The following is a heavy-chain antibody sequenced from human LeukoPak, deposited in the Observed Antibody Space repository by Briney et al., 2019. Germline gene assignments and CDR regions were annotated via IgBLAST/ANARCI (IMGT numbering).Heavy chain of an antibody. CDR1: GFTFSTYW. V-gene: IGHV3-74*03. D-gene: IGHD2-15*01. J-gene: IGHJ4*02. Sequence: PGGSLRLSCAASGFTFSTYWMHWVRQAPGTGLVWVSRIRPEGTTTAYADSVKGRFTISRDNAKNSLYLQMNSLRAEDTAVYYCARPLGYCSGGSCFPFDYWGQGTLVTVSS. CDR3: ARPLGYCSGGSCFPFDY. CDR2: IRPEGTTT.